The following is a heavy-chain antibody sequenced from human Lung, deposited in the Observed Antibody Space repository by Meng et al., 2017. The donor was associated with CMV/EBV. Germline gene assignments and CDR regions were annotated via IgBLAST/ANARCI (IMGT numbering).Heavy chain of an antibody. CDR2: TYYRSKWYN. Sequence: SETXSLTCAISGDSVTSNSAAWNWIRQPPSRGLEWLGRTYYRSKWYNDYAVSVKSRITINPDTSKDQFSLQLNSVAPEDTAVYCCARGYCSSTSYLPLARNGMDVXGQGXTVTVSS. D-gene: IGHD2-2*01. CDR1: GDSVTSNSAA. V-gene: IGHV6-1*01. CDR3: ARGYCSSTSYLPLARNGMDV. J-gene: IGHJ6*02.